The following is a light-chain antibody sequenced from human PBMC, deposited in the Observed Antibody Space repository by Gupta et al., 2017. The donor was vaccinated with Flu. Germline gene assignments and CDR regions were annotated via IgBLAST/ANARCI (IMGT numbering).Light chain of an antibody. Sequence: QLVLTQSPSASDSLGASVKLTCTLSSGHSNYAITWHQQQPEKGPRYLIKVNSDGTHYKGDGIPDRFSGSISGAERYLTISSLQSEDEADYYCQTWGTGIVVFGGGTKLTVL. V-gene: IGLV4-69*01. J-gene: IGLJ2*01. CDR1: SGHSNYA. CDR2: VNSDGTH. CDR3: QTWGTGIVV.